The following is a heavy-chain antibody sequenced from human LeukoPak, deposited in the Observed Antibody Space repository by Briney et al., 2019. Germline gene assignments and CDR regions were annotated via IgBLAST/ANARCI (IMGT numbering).Heavy chain of an antibody. V-gene: IGHV3-15*01. CDR2: IRSKTDGGTI. J-gene: IGHJ5*02. D-gene: IGHD6-19*01. CDR3: TTGTEQQWLSLDH. CDR1: GLTLKNAW. Sequence: PGGSLRLSCVASGLTLKNAWMSWVRQAPGKGLEWVGRIRSKTDGGTIDYAAPVKGRFSISRDDSKNTLYLQMNSLKTEDTAVYYCTTGTEQQWLSLDHWGQGTLVTVSS.